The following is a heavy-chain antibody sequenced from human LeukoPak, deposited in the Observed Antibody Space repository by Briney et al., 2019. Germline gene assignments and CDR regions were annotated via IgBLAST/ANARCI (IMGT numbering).Heavy chain of an antibody. D-gene: IGHD5-18*01. J-gene: IGHJ4*02. CDR3: ARAGGYSYGSFDY. CDR1: GGTFSSYA. CDR2: IIPIFGTA. Sequence: SVKVSCKASGGTFSSYAISWVRQAPGQGLEWMGRIIPIFGTANYAQMFQGRVTITTDESTSTAYMELSSLRSEDTAVYYCARAGGYSYGSFDYWGQGTLVTVSS. V-gene: IGHV1-69*05.